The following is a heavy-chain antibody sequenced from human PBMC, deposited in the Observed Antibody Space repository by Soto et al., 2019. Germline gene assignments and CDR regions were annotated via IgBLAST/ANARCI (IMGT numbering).Heavy chain of an antibody. CDR1: GYTFINYG. Sequence: QVQLVQSGAEVKKPGASVKVSCKASGYTFINYGITWVRQAPGQGLEWMGWINSYHGTTNYAQKLQGRVTMTTDTSTNIAPLELRSLRSDDTAVYYCARSAGVVDGDDYWGQGTLLTVSS. D-gene: IGHD3-10*01. J-gene: IGHJ4*02. CDR2: INSYHGTT. CDR3: ARSAGVVDGDDY. V-gene: IGHV1-18*01.